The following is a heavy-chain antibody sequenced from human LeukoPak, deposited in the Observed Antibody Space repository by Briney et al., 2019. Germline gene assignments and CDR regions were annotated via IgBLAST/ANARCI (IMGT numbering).Heavy chain of an antibody. Sequence: ASVKVSCKASGYTLTGYYMHWVRQAPGQGLEWMGCINPNSGDTKYAQKFQGRVTTTRDTSMNTAYMELSRLRSDDTAIYYCARGGYVIVRDWFDPWGQGTLVTVSS. CDR1: GYTLTGYY. CDR3: ARGGYVIVRDWFDP. J-gene: IGHJ5*02. CDR2: INPNSGDT. V-gene: IGHV1-2*02. D-gene: IGHD3-16*01.